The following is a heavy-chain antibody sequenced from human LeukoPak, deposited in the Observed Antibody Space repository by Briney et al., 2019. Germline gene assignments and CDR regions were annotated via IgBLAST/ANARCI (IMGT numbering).Heavy chain of an antibody. D-gene: IGHD3-16*02. CDR3: ATVLITFGGVIGHDAFDI. Sequence: ASVKVSCKVSGYTLTELSMHWVRQAPGKGLEWMGGFDPEDGETIYAQKFQGRVTMTEDTSTDTAYMELNSLRSEDTAVYYCATVLITFGGVIGHDAFDIWGQGTMVTVSS. V-gene: IGHV1-24*01. J-gene: IGHJ3*02. CDR1: GYTLTELS. CDR2: FDPEDGET.